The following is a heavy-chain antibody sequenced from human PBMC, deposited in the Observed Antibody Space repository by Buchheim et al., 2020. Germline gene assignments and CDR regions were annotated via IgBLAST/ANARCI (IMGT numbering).Heavy chain of an antibody. J-gene: IGHJ6*03. V-gene: IGHV1-8*01. CDR3: ARGRGGPVVVVISYYYYYMDV. CDR2: MNPNSGNT. D-gene: IGHD3-22*01. CDR1: GYTFTSYD. Sequence: QVQLVQSGAEVKKPGASVKVSCKASGYTFTSYDINWVRQATGQGLEWMGWMNPNSGNTGYAQKFQGRVTMTRNTTISTAYMELSSLISEDTAVYYCARGRGGPVVVVISYYYYYMDVWGKGTT.